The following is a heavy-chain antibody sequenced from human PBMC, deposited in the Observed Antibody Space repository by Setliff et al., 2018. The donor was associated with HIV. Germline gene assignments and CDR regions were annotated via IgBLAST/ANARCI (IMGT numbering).Heavy chain of an antibody. CDR3: AKSGTYGSGSSYEYNWLDP. V-gene: IGHV3-30*02. CDR2: IRFDGSTK. J-gene: IGHJ5*02. D-gene: IGHD3-10*01. CDR1: GFTFSSYA. Sequence: GGSLRLSCAASGFTFSSYAMSWVRQAPGKGLEWVAFIRFDGSTKYYADSVKGRFTISRDNSKNTLYLQMNSLRAEDAAVYYCAKSGTYGSGSSYEYNWLDPWGQGTLVTVSS.